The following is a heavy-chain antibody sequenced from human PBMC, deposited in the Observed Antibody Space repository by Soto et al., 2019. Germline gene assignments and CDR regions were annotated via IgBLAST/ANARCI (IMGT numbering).Heavy chain of an antibody. D-gene: IGHD3-16*01. Sequence: WGSLRLSCATSGFTFSKAWVGWVRQAPGNGLEWVGRIMSKTDGGTTDYAAPVKGRFTISRDDSKSTLYLQMNSLKTEDTAFYYCTTDSGMSPYYFDYWGQGTLVTVSS. CDR2: IMSKTDGGTT. J-gene: IGHJ4*02. CDR3: TTDSGMSPYYFDY. V-gene: IGHV3-15*01. CDR1: GFTFSKAW.